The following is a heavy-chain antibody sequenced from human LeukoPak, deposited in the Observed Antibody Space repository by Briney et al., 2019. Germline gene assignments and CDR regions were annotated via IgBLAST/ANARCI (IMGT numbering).Heavy chain of an antibody. CDR3: ARGMYGDYDGLFEQFDY. D-gene: IGHD4-17*01. CDR1: GDSISTSSYY. V-gene: IGHV4-39*07. J-gene: IGHJ4*02. Sequence: PSETLSLTCSVSGDSISTSSYYWGWIRQPPGKGLEWIGSIYYSGSTYYNPSLKSRVTISVDTSKNQFSLKLSSVTAADTAVYYCARGMYGDYDGLFEQFDYWGQGTLVTVSS. CDR2: IYYSGST.